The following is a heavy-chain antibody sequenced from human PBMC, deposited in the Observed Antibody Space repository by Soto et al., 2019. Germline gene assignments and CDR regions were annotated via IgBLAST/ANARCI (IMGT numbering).Heavy chain of an antibody. CDR3: VRRRASTPNWFDP. CDR1: GGSISISSFY. V-gene: IGHV4-39*01. Sequence: SETLSLTCSVSGGSISISSFYLGWIRQPPGKGLEWIGSIYYSGNTYYNPSLESRVAISADTSTNQFSLKLSSVTAADTAVYYCVRRRASTPNWFDPWVQGTLVTVSP. J-gene: IGHJ5*02. CDR2: IYYSGNT.